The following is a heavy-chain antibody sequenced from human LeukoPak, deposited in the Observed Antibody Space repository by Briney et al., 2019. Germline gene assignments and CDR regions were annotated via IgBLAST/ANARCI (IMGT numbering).Heavy chain of an antibody. V-gene: IGHV3-48*01. Sequence: PGGSLRLSCAASGFTFTIFGLNWVRHAPGKGPEWVSYIDARSGITYYADSVQGRFTISRDDARESVFLQMDGLRVDDTAVYYCARTYDFGRGPPGDAFDNWGPGTWVIVSA. CDR2: IDARSGIT. CDR1: GFTFTIFG. D-gene: IGHD3-3*01. CDR3: ARTYDFGRGPPGDAFDN. J-gene: IGHJ3*02.